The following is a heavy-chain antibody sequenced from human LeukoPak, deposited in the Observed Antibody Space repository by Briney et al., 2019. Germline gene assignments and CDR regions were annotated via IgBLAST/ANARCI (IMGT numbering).Heavy chain of an antibody. V-gene: IGHV4-31*03. J-gene: IGHJ4*01. D-gene: IGHD3-10*01. CDR3: AREGRPEVRGLIMPGVFDA. CDR2: IWHSGSV. CDR1: GVSITSGRYY. Sequence: PSETLSLTCTVSGVSITSGRYYWHWIRQLPGQGLEWIGYIWHSGSVYYNPSLKSRLTMSVETSKNQFSLNLKSLTAADTAVYFCAREGRPEVRGLIMPGVFDAWGQGIVVTVSP.